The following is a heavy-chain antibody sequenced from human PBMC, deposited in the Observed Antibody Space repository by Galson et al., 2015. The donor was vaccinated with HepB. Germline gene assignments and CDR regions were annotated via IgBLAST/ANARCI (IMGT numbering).Heavy chain of an antibody. CDR3: ARGGFERGYSYGYIDY. Sequence: SLRLSCAASGFTVSSNYMSWVRQAPGKGLEWVSVIYSGGSTYYADSVKGRFTISRHNSKNTLYLQMNSLRAEDTAVYYCARGGFERGYSYGYIDYWGQGTLVTVSS. D-gene: IGHD5-18*01. CDR1: GFTVSSNY. V-gene: IGHV3-53*04. CDR2: IYSGGST. J-gene: IGHJ4*02.